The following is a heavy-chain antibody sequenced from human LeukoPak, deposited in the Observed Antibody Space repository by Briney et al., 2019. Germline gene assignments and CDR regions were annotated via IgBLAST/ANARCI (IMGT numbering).Heavy chain of an antibody. V-gene: IGHV3-69-1*01. CDR2: ISSSSYI. CDR1: GFNFDDYA. CDR3: ARDRGYYDSSGYPVDY. Sequence: GGSLRLSCVGSGFNFDDYAMNWVRQAPGKGLEWVSSISSSSYIYYADSVKGRFTISRDNAKNSLYLQMNSLRAEDTAVYYCARDRGYYDSSGYPVDYWGQGTLVTVSS. D-gene: IGHD3-22*01. J-gene: IGHJ4*02.